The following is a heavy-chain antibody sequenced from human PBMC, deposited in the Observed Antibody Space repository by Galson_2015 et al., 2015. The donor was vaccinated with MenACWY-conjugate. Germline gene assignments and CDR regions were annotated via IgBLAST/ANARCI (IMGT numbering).Heavy chain of an antibody. Sequence: LRLSCATSGFTFITYWMSWVRQAPGKGLEWVANIKQDGREKNYVDSVKGRFTISRDNADNSVYLQMDSLRVEDTAVYYCARDTRGHFDYWGQGTLVTFSS. J-gene: IGHJ4*01. CDR3: ARDTRGHFDY. CDR1: GFTFITYW. CDR2: IKQDGREK. V-gene: IGHV3-7*03.